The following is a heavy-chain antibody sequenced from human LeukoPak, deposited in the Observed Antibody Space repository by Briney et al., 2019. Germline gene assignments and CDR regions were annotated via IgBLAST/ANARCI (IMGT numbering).Heavy chain of an antibody. Sequence: PSETLSLTCTVSGGSIIGYYWSWIRQPPGKGLEWIGYIYNSGSTNYNPSLKSRVTISVDMYKNQFSLHLSSVTAADTAVYYHSRQSFSSNSCPHRNVFDIWGQGTMVTV. V-gene: IGHV4-59*08. CDR1: GGSIIGYY. CDR3: SRQSFSSNSCPHRNVFDI. CDR2: IYNSGST. J-gene: IGHJ3*02. D-gene: IGHD2-2*01.